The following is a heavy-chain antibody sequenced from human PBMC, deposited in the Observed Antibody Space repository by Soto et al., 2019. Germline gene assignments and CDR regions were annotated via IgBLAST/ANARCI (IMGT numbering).Heavy chain of an antibody. Sequence: SETLSLTCTVSGGSISSGGYYWSWIRQHPGKGLEWIGYIYYSGRTYYNPSLKSRVTTSVDTSKNQFSLKLSSGTAEDKAVHYCARDVVAAAQYNWFDPWGQGTLVTVS. CDR1: GGSISSGGYY. D-gene: IGHD6-13*01. CDR3: ARDVVAAAQYNWFDP. CDR2: IYYSGRT. J-gene: IGHJ5*02. V-gene: IGHV4-31*03.